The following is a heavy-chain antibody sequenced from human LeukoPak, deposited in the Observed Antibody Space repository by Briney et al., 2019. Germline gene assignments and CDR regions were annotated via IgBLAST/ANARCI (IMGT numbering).Heavy chain of an antibody. Sequence: SETLSLTCTVTGGSISSYYWTWIRQPAGKGLEWIGRIYTSGSPSYNPSLKSRVTMSVDTSKNQFSLKLSSVTASDTAVYYCARASPHYYYSGGYNNGFHPGGKGPLVPVSS. D-gene: IGHD3-22*01. J-gene: IGHJ5*02. V-gene: IGHV4-4*07. CDR3: ARASPHYYYSGGYNNGFHP. CDR2: IYTSGSP. CDR1: GGSISSYY.